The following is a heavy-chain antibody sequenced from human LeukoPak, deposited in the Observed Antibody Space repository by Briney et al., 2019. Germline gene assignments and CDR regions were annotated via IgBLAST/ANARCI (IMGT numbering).Heavy chain of an antibody. D-gene: IGHD1-26*01. CDR2: IYYSGST. CDR1: GGSVSRGSYY. J-gene: IGHJ4*02. CDR3: ARRARGSYFDY. Sequence: SETLSLTCTVSGGSVSRGSYYWGWIRQPPGKGLEWIGYIYYSGSTNYNPSLKSRVTISVDTSKNQFSLKLSSVTAADTAVYYCARRARGSYFDYWGQGTLVTVSS. V-gene: IGHV4-61*01.